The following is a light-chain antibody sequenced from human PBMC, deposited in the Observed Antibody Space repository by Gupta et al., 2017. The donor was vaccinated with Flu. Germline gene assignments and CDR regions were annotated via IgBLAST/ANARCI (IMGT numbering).Light chain of an antibody. CDR3: SSYRSGNTGV. Sequence: QSALTQPASVSWSPGQSITISCTGTSSDVGGYNYVSWFQQHPGKAPKLMIYEVSNRPAGVSNRFSGSKSGNTASLTISGLQAEDEADYYCSSYRSGNTGVFGGGTKLTVL. V-gene: IGLV2-14*01. J-gene: IGLJ3*02. CDR1: SSDVGGYNY. CDR2: EVS.